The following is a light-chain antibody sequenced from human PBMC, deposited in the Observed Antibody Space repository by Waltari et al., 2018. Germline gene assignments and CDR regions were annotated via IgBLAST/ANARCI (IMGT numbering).Light chain of an antibody. J-gene: IGLJ3*02. Sequence: TVVTQEPSLSVSPGGTVTPTCAFCPGSLSSTSYASWYQQSPGQTPRTLVYKANIRSSGVPDRFSGSVLGNKAVLIITGAQAEDESTYYCLLYMGSGIWVFGGGTKLTVL. CDR2: KAN. V-gene: IGLV8-61*01. CDR3: LLYMGSGIWV. CDR1: PGSLSSTSY.